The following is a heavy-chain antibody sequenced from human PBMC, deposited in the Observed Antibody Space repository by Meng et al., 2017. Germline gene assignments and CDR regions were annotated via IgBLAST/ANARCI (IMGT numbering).Heavy chain of an antibody. J-gene: IGHJ4*02. CDR1: GGSVSSGSYY. D-gene: IGHD3-10*01. V-gene: IGHV4-61*01. Sequence: QVLLQEPGPGLVRPSETLSLTCTVSGGSVSSGSYYWSWIRQPPGKGLEWIGYIYYSGSTNYNPSLKSRVTISVDTSKNQFSLKLSSVTAADTAVYYCARDGDYYGSGSYYYYFDYWGQGTLVTVSS. CDR2: IYYSGST. CDR3: ARDGDYYGSGSYYYYFDY.